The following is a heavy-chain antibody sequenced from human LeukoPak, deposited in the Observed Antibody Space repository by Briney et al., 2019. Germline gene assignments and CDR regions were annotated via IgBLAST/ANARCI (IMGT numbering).Heavy chain of an antibody. Sequence: GGSLKLSCAASGFPFNSYGMHWVRPAPGKGLEWVAVISYDGSNKYYADSVKGRFTISRDNSKNTLYLQMNSLRAEDTAVYYCAKDNDNYYGMDVWGQGTTVTVSS. CDR3: AKDNDNYYGMDV. CDR1: GFPFNSYG. CDR2: ISYDGSNK. J-gene: IGHJ6*02. V-gene: IGHV3-30*18. D-gene: IGHD2-8*01.